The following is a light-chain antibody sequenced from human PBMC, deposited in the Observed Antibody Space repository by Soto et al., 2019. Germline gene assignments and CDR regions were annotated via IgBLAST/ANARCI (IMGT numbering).Light chain of an antibody. J-gene: IGKJ1*01. CDR2: GAS. CDR1: QSVSSSY. CDR3: RHYINSQWT. Sequence: EIVSTQSPGTLSLSPGERAALSCRASQSVSSSYLAWYQQKPGQAPRLLIYGASSRATGIPDRFSGSGSGTDFTLTISRLEPEDFAVYYCRHYINSQWTFGQGTKVEIK. V-gene: IGKV3-20*01.